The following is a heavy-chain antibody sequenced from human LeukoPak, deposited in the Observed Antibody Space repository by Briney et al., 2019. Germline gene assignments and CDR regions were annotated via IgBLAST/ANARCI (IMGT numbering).Heavy chain of an antibody. CDR1: GYTLTDLS. J-gene: IGHJ4*02. V-gene: IGHV1-46*01. D-gene: IGHD3-22*01. Sequence: ASVKVSCKVSGYTLTDLSMHWVRQAPGQGLEWMGIINPSGGSARYAQKFQGRVTMTRDTSTSTVYMEVSSLRSEDTAVYYCARLADYDSSGYLSYWGQGTLVTVSS. CDR2: INPSGGSA. CDR3: ARLADYDSSGYLSY.